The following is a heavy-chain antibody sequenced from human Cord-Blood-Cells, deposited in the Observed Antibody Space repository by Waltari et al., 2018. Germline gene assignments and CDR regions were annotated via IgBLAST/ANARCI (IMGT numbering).Heavy chain of an antibody. Sequence: QVQLQQWGAGLLKPSETLSLTCAVYGGSFSGYYWSWIRPPPGQGLEWIGEINHSGSTNYNPSLKSRVTISVDTSKNQFSLKLSSVTAADTAVYYCARGPNSRGYSYGYYYYYMDVWGKGTTVTVSS. CDR1: GGSFSGYY. V-gene: IGHV4-34*01. CDR3: ARGPNSRGYSYGYYYYYMDV. D-gene: IGHD5-18*01. CDR2: INHSGST. J-gene: IGHJ6*03.